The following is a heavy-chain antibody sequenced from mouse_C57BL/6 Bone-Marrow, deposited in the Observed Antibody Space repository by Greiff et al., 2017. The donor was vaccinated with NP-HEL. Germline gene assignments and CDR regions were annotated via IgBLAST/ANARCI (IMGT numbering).Heavy chain of an antibody. Sequence: QVQLQQPGAELVRPGSSVKLSCKASGYTFTSYWMGWVKQRPGQGLEWIGNIYPSDSETHYNQKFKDKATLTVDKSSSTAYMQLSSLTSEDSAVYYCARRLRSFWYFDVWGTGTTVTVSS. D-gene: IGHD1-1*01. V-gene: IGHV1-61*01. CDR2: IYPSDSET. CDR3: ARRLRSFWYFDV. CDR1: GYTFTSYW. J-gene: IGHJ1*03.